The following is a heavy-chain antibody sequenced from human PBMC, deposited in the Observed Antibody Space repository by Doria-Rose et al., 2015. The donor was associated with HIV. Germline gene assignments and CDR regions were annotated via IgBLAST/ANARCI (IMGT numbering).Heavy chain of an antibody. Sequence: QITLKESGPVLVRPTETLTLTCTVSGVSLSSPGMGVSWIRQPPGKALEWPANIFSDDERSYNTSLKSRPTISRDTSKSQVVLTMTDMDPVDTATYYCARIKSSRWYHKYYFDFWDQGTLVSVSA. V-gene: IGHV2-26*01. CDR2: IFSDDER. CDR3: ARIKSSRWYHKYYFDF. CDR1: GVSLSSPGMG. D-gene: IGHD6-13*01. J-gene: IGHJ4*02.